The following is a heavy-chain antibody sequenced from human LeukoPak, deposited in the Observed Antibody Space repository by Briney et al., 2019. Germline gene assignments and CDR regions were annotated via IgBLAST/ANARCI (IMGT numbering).Heavy chain of an antibody. CDR3: ASSASNFDY. D-gene: IGHD6-6*01. J-gene: IGHJ4*02. CDR2: IYHSGST. CDR1: GGSISSGGYS. V-gene: IGHV4-30-2*01. Sequence: PSQTLSLTCAVSGGSISSGGYSWSWIRQPPGKGLEWIGYIYHSGSTYYNPSLKSRVTISVDTSKNQFSLKLSSVTAADTAVYYCASSASNFDYWGQGTLVTVSS.